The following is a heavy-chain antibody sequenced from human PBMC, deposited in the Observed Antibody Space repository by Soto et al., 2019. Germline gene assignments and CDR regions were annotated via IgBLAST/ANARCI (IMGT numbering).Heavy chain of an antibody. J-gene: IGHJ4*02. CDR2: INPNSGGT. CDR1: GYTFTGYY. V-gene: IGHV1-2*04. D-gene: IGHD3-10*01. CDR3: ASASLLWVRALDY. Sequence: GASVKVSCKASGYTFTGYYMHWVRQAPGQGLEWMGWINPNSGGTNYAQKFQGWVTITRDTSTSTAYMELSRLRSEDTAVYYCASASLLWVRALDYWGQGTLVTVSS.